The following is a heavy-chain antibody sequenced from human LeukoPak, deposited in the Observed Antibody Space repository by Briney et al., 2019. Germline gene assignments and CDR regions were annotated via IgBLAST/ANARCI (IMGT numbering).Heavy chain of an antibody. CDR3: ARQPLGSSSFNAFDI. Sequence: GESLKISCKGSGYSFTSYWIGWVRQMPGKGLEWMGIIYPGDSGTRYSPSFQGQVTISADKSISTAYLQWSSLKASDTAMYYCARQPLGSSSFNAFDIWGQGTMVTVSS. V-gene: IGHV5-51*01. CDR2: IYPGDSGT. D-gene: IGHD6-13*01. J-gene: IGHJ3*02. CDR1: GYSFTSYW.